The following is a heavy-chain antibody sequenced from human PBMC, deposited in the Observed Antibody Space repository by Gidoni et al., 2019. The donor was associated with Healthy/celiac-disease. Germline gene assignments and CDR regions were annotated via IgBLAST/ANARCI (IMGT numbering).Heavy chain of an antibody. D-gene: IGHD4-17*01. J-gene: IGHJ4*02. CDR2: ISWNSGSI. Sequence: EVQLVESGGGLVQPGRSLRLSCAASGFTFDDYAMHWVRQAPGKGLEWVSAISWNSGSIGYADSVKGRFTISRDNAKNSLYLQMNSLRAEDTALYYCAKAPGVTTDLDYWGQGTLVTVSS. CDR1: GFTFDDYA. V-gene: IGHV3-9*01. CDR3: AKAPGVTTDLDY.